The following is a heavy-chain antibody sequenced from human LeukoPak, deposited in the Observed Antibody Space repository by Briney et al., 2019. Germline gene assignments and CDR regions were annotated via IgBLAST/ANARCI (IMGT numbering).Heavy chain of an antibody. CDR1: GFTFSNAW. V-gene: IGHV3-7*01. CDR2: IKQDGSEK. D-gene: IGHD1-26*01. Sequence: GGSLRLSCAASGFTFSNAWMSWVRQAPGKGLEWVANIKQDGSEKYYVDSVKGRFTISRDNAKNSLYLQMNSLRAEDTAVYYCARGVYTGNYYYHYMDVWGKGTTVTVSS. J-gene: IGHJ6*03. CDR3: ARGVYTGNYYYHYMDV.